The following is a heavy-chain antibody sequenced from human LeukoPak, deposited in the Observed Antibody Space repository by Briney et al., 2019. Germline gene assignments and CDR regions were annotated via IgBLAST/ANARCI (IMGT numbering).Heavy chain of an antibody. CDR3: AKDGDLWFGELLS. J-gene: IGHJ4*02. CDR1: GFTFSSYG. D-gene: IGHD3-10*01. V-gene: IGHV3-30*18. Sequence: GGSLRLSCAASGFTFSSYGMHWIRQAPGKGLEWVAVISYDGSNKYYADSVKGRFTISRDKSKNTLYLQMNSLRAEDTAVYYCAKDGDLWFGELLSWGQGTLVTVSS. CDR2: ISYDGSNK.